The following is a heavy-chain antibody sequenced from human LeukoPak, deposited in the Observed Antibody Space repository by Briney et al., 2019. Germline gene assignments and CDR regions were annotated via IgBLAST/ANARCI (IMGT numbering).Heavy chain of an antibody. Sequence: GGSLRLSCAASGFTFSSYAMSWVRQAPGKGLEWVSAISGSGGSTYYADSVKGRFTISRDNSKNTPYLQMNSLRAEDTAVYYCAKEYYYDSSGLLAYWGQGTLVTVSS. CDR2: ISGSGGST. CDR1: GFTFSSYA. V-gene: IGHV3-23*01. J-gene: IGHJ4*02. CDR3: AKEYYYDSSGLLAY. D-gene: IGHD3-22*01.